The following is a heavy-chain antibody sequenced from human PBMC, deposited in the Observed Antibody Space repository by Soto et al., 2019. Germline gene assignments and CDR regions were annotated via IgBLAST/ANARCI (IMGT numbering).Heavy chain of an antibody. CDR2: FIPIFDAA. V-gene: IGHV1-69*13. Sequence: SVKVSCKASGGTFSYYAINWVRPAPVQGLEWMGGFIPIFDAANSAQNFRGRVTITADESTSTAYMELSGLRSEDTAMYYCAKKAESYGFDISGQGTLVTVSS. CDR3: AKKAESYGFDI. J-gene: IGHJ3*02. D-gene: IGHD2-21*01. CDR1: GGTFSYYA.